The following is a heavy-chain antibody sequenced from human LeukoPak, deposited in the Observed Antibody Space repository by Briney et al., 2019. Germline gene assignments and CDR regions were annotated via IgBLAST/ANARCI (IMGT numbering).Heavy chain of an antibody. CDR1: GGSISSYY. V-gene: IGHV4-4*07. CDR2: IYTGGST. D-gene: IGHD1-26*01. CDR3: ARENTGSYREFDY. Sequence: RPSETLSLTCTVSGGSISSYYWSWIRQPAGKGLEWIGRIYTGGSTNYNPSLKSRVTTSVDSSNNQFSLKLSSVTAADTAVYYCARENTGSYREFDYWGQGTLVTVSS. J-gene: IGHJ4*02.